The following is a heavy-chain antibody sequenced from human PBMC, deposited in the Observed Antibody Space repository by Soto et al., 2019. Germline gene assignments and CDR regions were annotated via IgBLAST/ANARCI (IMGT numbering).Heavy chain of an antibody. CDR1: GFTFTNYE. V-gene: IGHV3-48*03. D-gene: IGHD5-12*01. J-gene: IGHJ4*02. CDR3: ARSGFRWVFHI. CDR2: ISSSGNTL. Sequence: PGGSLILSCVASGFTFTNYEMNWVRQAPGKGLEWVSYISSSGNTLYYTDSVKGRFTISRDNAKNSLYLQMNSLRAEDTAVYYCARSGFRWVFHIWGQGTLVTVST.